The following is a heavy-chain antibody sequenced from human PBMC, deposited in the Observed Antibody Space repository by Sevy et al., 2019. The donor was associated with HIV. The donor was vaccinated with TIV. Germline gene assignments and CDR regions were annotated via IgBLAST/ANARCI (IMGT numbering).Heavy chain of an antibody. CDR1: GFTFSSYG. CDR3: AKALGKFLEWSFDY. D-gene: IGHD3-3*01. CDR2: ISYDGSNK. V-gene: IGHV3-30*18. J-gene: IGHJ4*02. Sequence: GGSLRLSCGASGFTFSSYGMHWVRQAPGKGLEWVAVISYDGSNKYYADSVKGRFTISRDNSKNTLYLQMNSLRAEDTAVYYCAKALGKFLEWSFDYWGQGTLVTVSS.